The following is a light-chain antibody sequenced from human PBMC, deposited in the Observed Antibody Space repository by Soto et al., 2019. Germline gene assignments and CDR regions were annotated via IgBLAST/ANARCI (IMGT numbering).Light chain of an antibody. V-gene: IGLV2-14*01. J-gene: IGLJ1*01. CDR2: GVT. CDR3: SSFTTTYVYV. Sequence: QSALTQPASVSGSLGQSITLSCTGSGGDIGAYNYVSWYQRHPGKAPKLIIYGVTHRPSGVSSRFSASKSAYTASLTISALQAEDEADYYCSSFTTTYVYVFGPGTKVTVL. CDR1: GGDIGAYNY.